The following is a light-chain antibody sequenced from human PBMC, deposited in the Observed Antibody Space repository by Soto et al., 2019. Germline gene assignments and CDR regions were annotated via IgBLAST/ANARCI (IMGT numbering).Light chain of an antibody. J-gene: IGKJ2*01. Sequence: EIVMTQSPDSLSVSPGERATLSCRASQSISSNLAWYQQKPGQAPRLLIYGASTRATGIPARFSGSGSGTELTLTISNLQSEDFAVYYCQHYNNWPMYTFGQGTKLEIK. CDR1: QSISSN. CDR2: GAS. V-gene: IGKV3-15*01. CDR3: QHYNNWPMYT.